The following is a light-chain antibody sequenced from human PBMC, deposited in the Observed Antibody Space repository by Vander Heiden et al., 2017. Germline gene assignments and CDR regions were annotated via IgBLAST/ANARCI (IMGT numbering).Light chain of an antibody. CDR3: QQSYSTPLT. Sequence: DIQMTQSPSSLSASVGDRVSITCRTSQNISSYLNWYQHRRGKAPKLMNNAASRLQGGVPSRFIGSGAGTEFTLTISGLQPEDSATYYCQQSYSTPLTFGQGTRVEIK. CDR2: AAS. V-gene: IGKV1-39*01. CDR1: QNISSY. J-gene: IGKJ5*01.